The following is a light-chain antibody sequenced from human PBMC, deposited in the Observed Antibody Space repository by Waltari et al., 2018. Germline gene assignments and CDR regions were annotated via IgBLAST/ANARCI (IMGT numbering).Light chain of an antibody. CDR1: RPRTEY. CDR3: NSRDTSGDHWL. Sequence: SSELTQDPAVSVALGQPVRITFQGERPRTEYGNWYQQNPGQAPVLVIHGNNNRPSGIPDRFSGSSSENSASLTITGAQAEDEADYYCNSRDTSGDHWLFGGGTKVTVL. V-gene: IGLV3-19*01. CDR2: GNN. J-gene: IGLJ2*01.